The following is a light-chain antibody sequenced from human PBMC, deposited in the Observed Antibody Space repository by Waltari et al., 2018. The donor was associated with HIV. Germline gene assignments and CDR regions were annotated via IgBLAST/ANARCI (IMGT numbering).Light chain of an antibody. J-gene: IGKJ2*01. CDR3: QQSYSAPET. Sequence: DIQMAQSPSNVSAFVGGTVTITCRASRDISTSLAWYQQKPGKAPKLLIHAASSLQSGVPSRFSGSGSGTDFTITINSLQPEDFATYYCQQSYSAPETFGQGTKLEIK. CDR2: AAS. V-gene: IGKV1-12*01. CDR1: RDISTS.